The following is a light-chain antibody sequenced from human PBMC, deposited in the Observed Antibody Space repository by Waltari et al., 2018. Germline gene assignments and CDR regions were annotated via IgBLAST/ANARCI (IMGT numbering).Light chain of an antibody. Sequence: QSGLTQPASVSGSPGQSITISSTGTSSDVGNYNLVSWYQQYAGKAPKLMVYEVTKRASGVSDRFSGSKSGNTASLTISGLQSEDEADYYCCSYVGLGIYVFGTGTKVTVL. V-gene: IGLV2-23*02. CDR1: SSDVGNYNL. CDR3: CSYVGLGIYV. J-gene: IGLJ1*01. CDR2: EVT.